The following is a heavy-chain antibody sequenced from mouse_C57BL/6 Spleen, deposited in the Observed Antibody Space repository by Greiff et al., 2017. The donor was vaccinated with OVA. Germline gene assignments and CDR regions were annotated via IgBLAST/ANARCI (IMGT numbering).Heavy chain of an antibody. Sequence: QVTLKVSGPGILQPSQTLSLTCSFSGFSLSTFGMGVGWLRQPSGKGLEWLAYIWWDDDKYYNPALKSRLTISKDTSKNQVFLKNANVDTADTATYYCGRIGDYGGSLFDYWGQGTTLTVSS. CDR2: IWWDDDK. CDR1: GFSLSTFGMG. J-gene: IGHJ2*01. D-gene: IGHD1-1*01. CDR3: GRIGDYGGSLFDY. V-gene: IGHV8-8*01.